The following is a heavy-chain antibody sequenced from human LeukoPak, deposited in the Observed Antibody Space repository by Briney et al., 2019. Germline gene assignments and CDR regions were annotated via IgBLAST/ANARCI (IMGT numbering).Heavy chain of an antibody. V-gene: IGHV3-7*01. Sequence: GGSLRLSCVASGFTFSNYWMTWVRQAPGKGLEGVANIKQDGSERYYVDSVKGRFTISRDNAKNSLYLHMNGLRAEDTAVYYCSGTALRYYYYYMDVWGKGTTVTVSS. D-gene: IGHD3-10*01. CDR3: SGTALRYYYYYMDV. CDR1: GFTFSNYW. J-gene: IGHJ6*03. CDR2: IKQDGSER.